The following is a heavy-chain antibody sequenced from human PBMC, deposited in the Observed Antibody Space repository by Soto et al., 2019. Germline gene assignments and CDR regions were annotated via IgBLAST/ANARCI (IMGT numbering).Heavy chain of an antibody. V-gene: IGHV1-46*01. CDR3: ARATRSGSPHFDH. J-gene: IGHJ4*02. CDR1: GYTFSNYY. Sequence: ASVKVSCKGAGYTFSNYYMHWVRQAPGQGLEWMGIINPSGDRTSYAQEFQGRVTMTRETSTSTRYMELSSLRSEDTAVYYCARATRSGSPHFDHWGQGTLVTVSS. CDR2: INPSGDRT. D-gene: IGHD5-12*01.